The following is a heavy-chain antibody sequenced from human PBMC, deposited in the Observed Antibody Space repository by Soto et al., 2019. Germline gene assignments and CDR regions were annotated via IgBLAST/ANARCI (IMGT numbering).Heavy chain of an antibody. CDR1: GDSISSVDYF. D-gene: IGHD2-15*01. Sequence: SETLSLTCSVSGDSISSVDYFWAWIRQPPGQALEYIGYIYKSATTYYNPSFESRVAISLDTSKSQFSLNVTSVTAADTAVYFCARGRYCLTGRCFPNWFDSWGQGTLVTVS. CDR2: IYKSATT. J-gene: IGHJ5*01. CDR3: ARGRYCLTGRCFPNWFDS. V-gene: IGHV4-30-4*01.